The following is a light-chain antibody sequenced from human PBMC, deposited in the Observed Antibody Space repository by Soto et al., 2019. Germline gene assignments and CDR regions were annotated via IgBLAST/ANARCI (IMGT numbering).Light chain of an antibody. CDR3: AAWDDSLTYV. Sequence: QSVLTQPPSASGTPGQRVTISCSGSSSNIGSNTVNWYQQLPGTAPKLLIYSNNQRPSGVPDQFSGSKSGTSASLAISGLQSEDEADYYCAAWDDSLTYVFGTGTKVTVL. CDR2: SNN. CDR1: SSNIGSNT. J-gene: IGLJ1*01. V-gene: IGLV1-44*01.